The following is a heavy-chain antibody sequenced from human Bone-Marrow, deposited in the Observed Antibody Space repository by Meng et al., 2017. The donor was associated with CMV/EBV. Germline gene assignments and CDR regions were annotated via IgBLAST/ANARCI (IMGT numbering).Heavy chain of an antibody. CDR1: GFTFSSYS. CDR3: ARRGFVVVPAAPFDY. CDR2: ISSSSSYI. Sequence: GESLKISCAASGFTFSSYSMNWVRQAPGKGLEWVSSISSSSSYIYYADSVKGRFTISRDNAKNSLYLQMNSLRAEDTAVYYCARRGFVVVPAAPFDYWGRGTLVTVSS. V-gene: IGHV3-21*01. D-gene: IGHD2-2*01. J-gene: IGHJ4*02.